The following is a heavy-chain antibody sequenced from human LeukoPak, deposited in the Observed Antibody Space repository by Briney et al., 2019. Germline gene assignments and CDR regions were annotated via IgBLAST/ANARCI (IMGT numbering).Heavy chain of an antibody. V-gene: IGHV4-61*02. Sequence: PSETLSLTCTVSSGSISSSNYYWSWIRQPAGGGLEWIGRISTIGITNYNPSLISRVTISIDTSKNQFSLKLSSVTAADTAVYYCARLYYYYYMDVWGKGTTVTISS. J-gene: IGHJ6*03. CDR1: SGSISSSNYY. CDR3: ARLYYYYYMDV. CDR2: ISTIGIT.